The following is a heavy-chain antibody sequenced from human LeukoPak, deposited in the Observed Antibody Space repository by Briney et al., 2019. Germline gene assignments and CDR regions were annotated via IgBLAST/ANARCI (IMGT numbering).Heavy chain of an antibody. CDR3: ARDGGSDSYGSYYFDY. CDR2: IYYSGST. J-gene: IGHJ4*02. D-gene: IGHD5-18*01. CDR1: GGSISSGGYY. V-gene: IGHV4-31*03. Sequence: SQTLSLTCTVSGGSISSGGYYWSWIRQHPGKGLEWIGYIYYSGSTYYNPSLKSRVTISVDTSKNQFSLQLSSVTAADTAVYYCARDGGSDSYGSYYFDYWGQGTLVTVSS.